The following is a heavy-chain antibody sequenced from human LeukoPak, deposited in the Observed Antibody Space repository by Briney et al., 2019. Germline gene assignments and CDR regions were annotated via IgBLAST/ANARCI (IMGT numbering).Heavy chain of an antibody. CDR3: AKIQRAFGTFSVLFDY. V-gene: IGHV3-30*18. CDR2: ISYDGTNK. D-gene: IGHD3-16*01. Sequence: PGGSLRLSCAASGFTFSSYGMHWVRQAPGKGLEWVAVISYDGTNKYYADSLKGRFTISRDNSKNTLYLQMNSLRAEDTAVYYCAKIQRAFGTFSVLFDYWGQGTLVTVSS. CDR1: GFTFSSYG. J-gene: IGHJ4*02.